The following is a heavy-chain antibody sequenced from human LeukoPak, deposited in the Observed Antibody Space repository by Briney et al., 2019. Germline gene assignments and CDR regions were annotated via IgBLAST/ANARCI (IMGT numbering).Heavy chain of an antibody. Sequence: GGSLRLSCAASGFTFSSYSMNWVRQAPGKGLEWVSSISSSSSYIYYADSVKGRFTISRDNAKNSLYLQMNSLRAEDTAVYYCARDFRGEVDWITIFGGYYYYMDVWGKGTTVTVSS. D-gene: IGHD3-3*01. CDR3: ARDFRGEVDWITIFGGYYYYMDV. CDR2: ISSSSSYI. CDR1: GFTFSSYS. V-gene: IGHV3-21*01. J-gene: IGHJ6*03.